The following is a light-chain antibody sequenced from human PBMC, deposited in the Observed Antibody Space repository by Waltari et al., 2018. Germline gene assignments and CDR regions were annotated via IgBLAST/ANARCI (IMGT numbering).Light chain of an antibody. J-gene: IGKJ2*01. V-gene: IGKV1-5*03. CDR1: QSVGTW. CDR2: MAS. Sequence: DIQMTQSPSTLSASVGDRVTISCRASQSVGTWLAWYQQKPGKAHTLLIYMASSLESGVPSRFSGGRSETEVTLTISSMQPDDFATYSCQQYSSFSTFGQGTKV. CDR3: QQYSSFST.